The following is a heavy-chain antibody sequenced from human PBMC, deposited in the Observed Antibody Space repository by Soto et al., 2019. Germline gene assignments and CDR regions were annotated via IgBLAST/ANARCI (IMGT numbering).Heavy chain of an antibody. Sequence: EVQLLESGGGLVQPGGSLRLSCAASGFTFNAYAMTWVRQAPGKGLEWVSAIGGSGGNRYYADSVKGRFTSSRDNAKHTLDLQMSRLRVEDTAVYYCARVASDYINSVDHWGQGILVTVYS. J-gene: IGHJ4*02. D-gene: IGHD4-4*01. CDR2: IGGSGGNR. CDR3: ARVASDYINSVDH. V-gene: IGHV3-23*01. CDR1: GFTFNAYA.